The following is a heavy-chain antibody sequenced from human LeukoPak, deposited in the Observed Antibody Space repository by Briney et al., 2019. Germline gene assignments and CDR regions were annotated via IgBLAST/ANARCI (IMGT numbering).Heavy chain of an antibody. Sequence: GGSLRLSCVASGFIFSSYWMSWVRQAPGKGLEWVANIKQDGSEKYYVDSVKGRFTISRDNAKHSLYLQMNSLRAEDTAVYYCARDRLYGPPDYWGQGTLVTVSS. CDR3: ARDRLYGPPDY. V-gene: IGHV3-7*01. CDR1: GFIFSSYW. J-gene: IGHJ4*02. D-gene: IGHD4-17*01. CDR2: IKQDGSEK.